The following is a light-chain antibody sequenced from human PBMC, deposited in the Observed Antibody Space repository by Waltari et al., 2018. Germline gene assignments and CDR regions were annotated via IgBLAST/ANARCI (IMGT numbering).Light chain of an antibody. CDR2: AAS. CDR3: QKYNSAPPWT. Sequence: DIQMTQSPSSLSASVGDRVTITCRASQGISNYLAWYQQKPGKVPKLLIYAASTLQSGVPARFSGSGSGTDFTLTISSLQPEDVATYYCQKYNSAPPWTFGRGNEVEIE. V-gene: IGKV1-27*01. CDR1: QGISNY. J-gene: IGKJ1*01.